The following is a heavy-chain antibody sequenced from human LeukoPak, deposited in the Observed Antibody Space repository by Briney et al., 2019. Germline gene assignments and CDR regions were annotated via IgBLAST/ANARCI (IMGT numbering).Heavy chain of an antibody. Sequence: PGGSLRLSCAASGFTFSTYAMSWVRQAPGKGLEWVSGISGSGVAFYADSVMGRFTISRDNAKNTLYLQMNSLRVEDMAVYYCTRDRAVWGQGTTVTVSS. CDR2: ISGSGVA. CDR1: GFTFSTYA. CDR3: TRDRAV. J-gene: IGHJ6*02. V-gene: IGHV3-23*01.